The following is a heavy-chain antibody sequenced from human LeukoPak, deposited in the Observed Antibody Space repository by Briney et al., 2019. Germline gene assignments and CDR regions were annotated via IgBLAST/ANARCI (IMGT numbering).Heavy chain of an antibody. V-gene: IGHV4-38-2*02. J-gene: IGHJ4*02. CDR1: GYSISSDYY. CDR2: IYHSGST. D-gene: IGHD3-16*02. Sequence: PSETLSLTCTVSGYSISSDYYWGWIRQPPGKGLEWIGTIYHSGSTYYNPSLKSRVTISVDTSKNQFSLKLSSVTAADTAVYYCARYDVWGSYRPFDYWGQGTPVTVSS. CDR3: ARYDVWGSYRPFDY.